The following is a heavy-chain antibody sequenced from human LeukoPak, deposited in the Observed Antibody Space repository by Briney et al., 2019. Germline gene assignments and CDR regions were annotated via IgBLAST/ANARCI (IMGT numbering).Heavy chain of an antibody. CDR3: ARLSDYDSSGYYYDDYFDY. D-gene: IGHD3-22*01. Sequence: GASVKVSCKASGYTFTGYYMHWVRQAPGQGLEWMGWINPNSGGTNHAQKFQGRVTMTRDTSISTAYMELSRLRSDDTAVYYCARLSDYDSSGYYYDDYFDYWGQGTLVTVSS. V-gene: IGHV1-2*02. CDR1: GYTFTGYY. CDR2: INPNSGGT. J-gene: IGHJ4*02.